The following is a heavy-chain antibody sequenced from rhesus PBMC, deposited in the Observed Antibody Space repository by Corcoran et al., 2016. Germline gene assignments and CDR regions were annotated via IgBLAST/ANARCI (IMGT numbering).Heavy chain of an antibody. CDR3: ASSLPPLYGNYFDY. Sequence: EVRLVESGGGLVQPGGSLRLSCAASGFTFSDYYMSLVRQAPGKVPEWVGFIRNKANGGTAEYDASVKGRFTSSRDDSKSIASMQMNSLKTEDTAVYYCASSLPPLYGNYFDYWGQGVLVTVSS. CDR2: IRNKANGGTA. J-gene: IGHJ4*01. V-gene: IGHV3-116*02. D-gene: IGHD4-29*01. CDR1: GFTFSDYY.